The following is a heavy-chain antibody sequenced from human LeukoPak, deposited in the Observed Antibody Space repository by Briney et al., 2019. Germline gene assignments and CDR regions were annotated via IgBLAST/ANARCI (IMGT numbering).Heavy chain of an antibody. CDR2: IYYSGST. D-gene: IGHD2-2*02. J-gene: IGHJ5*02. V-gene: IGHV4-59*12. CDR3: ARGAPRYCSSTSRYKGARNWFDP. Sequence: TSETLSLTCTVSGGSISSYYWSWIRQPPGKGLEWIGYIYYSGSTNYNPSLKSRVTISVDTSKNQFSLKLSSVTAADTAVYYCARGAPRYCSSTSRYKGARNWFDPWGQGTLVTVSS. CDR1: GGSISSYY.